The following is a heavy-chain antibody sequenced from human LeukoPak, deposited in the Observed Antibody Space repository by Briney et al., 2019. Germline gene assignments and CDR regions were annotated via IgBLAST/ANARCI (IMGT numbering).Heavy chain of an antibody. CDR2: INHSGST. Sequence: SETLSLTCAVYGGSFSSYYWSWIRQPPGKGLEWLGEINHSGSTNYKSSLKSRATISVDTSKNQFSLKLNSVTAADTAVYYCARAGFALAPHRGTPFDYWGQGTLVTVSS. CDR3: ARAGFALAPHRGTPFDY. D-gene: IGHD1-1*01. V-gene: IGHV4-34*01. CDR1: GGSFSSYY. J-gene: IGHJ4*02.